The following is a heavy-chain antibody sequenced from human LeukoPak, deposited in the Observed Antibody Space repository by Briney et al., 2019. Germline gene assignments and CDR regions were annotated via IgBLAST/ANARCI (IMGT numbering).Heavy chain of an antibody. Sequence: SQTLSLTCAISGDSVSSNSVTWNWIRQSPSRGLEWLGRTYYRSTWYNDYAVSVRGRITVNPDTSKNQFSLHLNSVTPEDTAVYYCARRLTQCDCFDPWGQGILVTVSS. D-gene: IGHD2-21*02. CDR2: TYYRSTWYN. J-gene: IGHJ5*02. CDR3: ARRLTQCDCFDP. V-gene: IGHV6-1*01. CDR1: GDSVSSNSVT.